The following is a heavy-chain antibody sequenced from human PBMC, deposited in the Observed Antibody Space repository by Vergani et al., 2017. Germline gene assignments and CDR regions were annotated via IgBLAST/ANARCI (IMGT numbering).Heavy chain of an antibody. CDR1: GFSLSTSGVG. CDR3: ARRGDSSGYYSYYFDY. V-gene: IGHV2-5*01. Sequence: QITLKESGPTLVKTTQTLTLTCTFSGFSLSTSGVGVGWIRQPPGKALEWLALIYWNDEKRYSPSLKSRLTITKDTSKNQVVLTMTNMDPVETATYYCARRGDSSGYYSYYFDYWGQGTLVTVSS. J-gene: IGHJ4*02. D-gene: IGHD3-22*01. CDR2: IYWNDEK.